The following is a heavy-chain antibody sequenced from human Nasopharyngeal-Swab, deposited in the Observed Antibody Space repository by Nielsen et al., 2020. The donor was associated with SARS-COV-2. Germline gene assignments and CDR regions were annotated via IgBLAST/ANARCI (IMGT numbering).Heavy chain of an antibody. D-gene: IGHD3-22*01. Sequence: WIRQPPGKGLERVSRIGSSGSSRDYADSVKGRFTISRDNAKNSLYPQMNSLRGEDTAVYYCARDPPYSYDQDYWGQGTLVTVSS. J-gene: IGHJ4*02. CDR2: IGSSGSSR. CDR3: ARDPPYSYDQDY. V-gene: IGHV3-48*03.